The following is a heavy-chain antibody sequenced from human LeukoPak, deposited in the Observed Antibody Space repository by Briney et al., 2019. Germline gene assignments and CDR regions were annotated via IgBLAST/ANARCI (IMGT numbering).Heavy chain of an antibody. V-gene: IGHV3-23*01. CDR3: AKDPVNWGQDSGTFDI. CDR2: MSGSGGST. J-gene: IGHJ3*02. CDR1: GFTFSSYA. Sequence: GGSLRLSCTASGFTFSSYAMSWVRQAPGKGLAWVSSMSGSGGSTDYADSVKGRFTISRDNSKNTLYLQMNTLRVEDTAEYYCAKDPVNWGQDSGTFDIWGQGTMVTVSS. D-gene: IGHD3-16*01.